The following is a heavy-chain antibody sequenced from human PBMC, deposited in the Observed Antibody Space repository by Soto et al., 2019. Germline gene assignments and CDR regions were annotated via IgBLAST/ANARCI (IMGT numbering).Heavy chain of an antibody. D-gene: IGHD2-15*01. V-gene: IGHV3-15*01. Sequence: EVQLVESGGGLVEPGGSLRLSCAASGVTFTKAWMSWVRQAPGKGLEWVGRIKSKADGETMFYDAPVKGRFTVSRDDSKSTLYLQMSSLKTDDTALYYCTTDSRGLAAPSFEYWGQGPLVTVSS. CDR3: TTDSRGLAAPSFEY. J-gene: IGHJ4*02. CDR1: GVTFTKAW. CDR2: IKSKADGETM.